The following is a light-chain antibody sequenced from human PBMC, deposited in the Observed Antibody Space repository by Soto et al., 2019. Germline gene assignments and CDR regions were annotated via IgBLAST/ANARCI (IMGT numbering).Light chain of an antibody. CDR1: QSVSSS. CDR2: DAS. CDR3: QQRSNWPRT. J-gene: IGKJ2*01. Sequence: EIVLTQSPATLSLSPGERATLSCRASQSVSSSLAWFQHKPGQAPRLLIYDASNRATGIPAGFSGRGSGTDFTLTISSLEAEDSAVYFCQQRSNWPRTFGQGTKLEI. V-gene: IGKV3-11*01.